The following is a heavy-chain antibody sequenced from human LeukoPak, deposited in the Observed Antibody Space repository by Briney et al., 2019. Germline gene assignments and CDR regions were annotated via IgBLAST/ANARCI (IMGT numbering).Heavy chain of an antibody. CDR2: IYHSGST. CDR3: ARGGARASAGTGFAFDI. Sequence: SETLSLTCTVSGGSISSGGYYWSWIRQPPGKGLEWIGYIYHSGSTYYNPSLKSRVTISVDRSKNQFSLKLSSVTAADTAVYYCARGGARASAGTGFAFDIWGQGTMVTVSS. D-gene: IGHD6-13*01. V-gene: IGHV4-30-2*01. J-gene: IGHJ3*02. CDR1: GGSISSGGYY.